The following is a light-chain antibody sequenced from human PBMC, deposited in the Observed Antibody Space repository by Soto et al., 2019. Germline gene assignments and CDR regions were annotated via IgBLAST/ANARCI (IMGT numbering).Light chain of an antibody. V-gene: IGKV1-5*01. CDR3: QHYNRYSLT. Sequence: DIQMTQSPSTLSASVGDRVTITCRASQSISSWLAWYQQKPGKAPKLLIYDASSLESGVPSRFSGSGSDTEFTLTINNLQPDDVATYHGQHYNRYSLTFGGGTKVEIK. J-gene: IGKJ4*01. CDR1: QSISSW. CDR2: DAS.